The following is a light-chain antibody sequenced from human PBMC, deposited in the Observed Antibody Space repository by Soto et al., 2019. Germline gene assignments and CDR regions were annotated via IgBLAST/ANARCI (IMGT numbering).Light chain of an antibody. V-gene: IGLV9-49*03. J-gene: IGLJ2*01. CDR1: SGYSNYN. CDR3: GTDHGGGSNFVV. CDR2: VVTGGIVG. Sequence: QLVLTQPPSASASLGASVTLTCTLSSGYSNYNVDWSQQRPGKGPRSVMRVVTGGIVGSKGDDSPDRFSVLGSGLNRYLTIKNSLEEDESDYHCGTDHGGGSNFVVFGGGTKVTVL.